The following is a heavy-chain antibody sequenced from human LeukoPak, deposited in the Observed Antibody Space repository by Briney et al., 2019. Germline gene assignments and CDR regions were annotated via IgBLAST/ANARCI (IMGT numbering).Heavy chain of an antibody. CDR2: IYYSGST. CDR3: ARADVVGGSLHYFDY. J-gene: IGHJ4*02. CDR1: GGSISSGDYY. V-gene: IGHV4-30-4*01. D-gene: IGHD1-26*01. Sequence: SQTLSLTCTVSGGSISSGDYYWSWIRQPPGKGLEWIGYIYYSGSTYYNPSLKSRVTISVDTSKNQFSLKVTSVTAADTAVYYCARADVVGGSLHYFDYWGQGTRVTVSS.